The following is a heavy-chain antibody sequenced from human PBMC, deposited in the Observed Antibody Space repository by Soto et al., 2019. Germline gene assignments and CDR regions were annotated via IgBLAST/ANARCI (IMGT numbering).Heavy chain of an antibody. J-gene: IGHJ6*02. Sequence: PSQTLSLTCAISGDSVSSNSAAWNWIRQSPSRGLEWLGRTYYRSKWYNDYAVSVKSRITINPDTSKNQFSLQLNSVTPEDTAVYYCARAVGTYYYGSGSYYEYYYYGMDVWGQGTTVTSP. D-gene: IGHD3-10*01. CDR3: ARAVGTYYYGSGSYYEYYYYGMDV. CDR2: TYYRSKWYN. V-gene: IGHV6-1*01. CDR1: GDSVSSNSAA.